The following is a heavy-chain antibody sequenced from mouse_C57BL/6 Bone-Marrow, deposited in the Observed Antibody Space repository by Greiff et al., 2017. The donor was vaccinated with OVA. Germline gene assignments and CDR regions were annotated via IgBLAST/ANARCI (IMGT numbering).Heavy chain of an antibody. CDR3: ARVGTTVVEAY. Sequence: EVKLVESGPGLVKPSQSLSLTCSVTGYSITSGYYWNWIRQFPGNKLEWMGYISYDGSNNYNPSLKNRISITRDTSKNQFFLKLNSVTTEDTATYYCARVGTTVVEAYWGQGTLVTVSA. J-gene: IGHJ3*01. V-gene: IGHV3-6*01. CDR1: GYSITSGYY. CDR2: ISYDGSN. D-gene: IGHD1-1*01.